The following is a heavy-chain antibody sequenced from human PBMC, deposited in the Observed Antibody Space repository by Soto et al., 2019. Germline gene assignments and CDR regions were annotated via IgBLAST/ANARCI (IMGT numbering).Heavy chain of an antibody. Sequence: PSETLSLTCTVSGGSISSGDCYWSWIRQPPGKGLEWIGYIYYSGSTYYNPSLKSRVTISVDTSKNQFSLKLSSVTAADTAVYYCASNYYDSSGYLNWGQGTLVTVSS. CDR2: IYYSGST. CDR3: ASNYYDSSGYLN. CDR1: GGSISSGDCY. J-gene: IGHJ4*02. V-gene: IGHV4-30-4*01. D-gene: IGHD3-22*01.